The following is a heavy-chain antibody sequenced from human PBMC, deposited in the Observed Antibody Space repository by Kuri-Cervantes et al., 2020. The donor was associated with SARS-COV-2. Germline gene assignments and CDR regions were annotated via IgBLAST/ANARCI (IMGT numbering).Heavy chain of an antibody. J-gene: IGHJ4*02. CDR3: ARVFTASFDF. CDR2: IYTSGST. Sequence: LRLSCTVSGGSISSGSYYWSWIRQPAGKGLEWIGRIYTSGSTNYNPSLKSRVTISLDTSTNQFSLKLSSVTAADTAVYYCARVFTASFDFWGQGTLVTVSS. V-gene: IGHV4-61*02. CDR1: GGSISSGSYY.